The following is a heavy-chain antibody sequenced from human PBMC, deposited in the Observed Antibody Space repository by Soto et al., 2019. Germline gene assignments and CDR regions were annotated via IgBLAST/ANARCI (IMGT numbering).Heavy chain of an antibody. CDR3: AWGATESFRGLNWFDP. Sequence: GASVKVSCKASGGTFSSYAISWVRQAPGQGLEWMGGIIPIFGTANYAQKFQGRVTMTADESTSTAYMELSSLRSEDTAVYYCAWGATESFRGLNWFDPWGQGTLVTVSS. D-gene: IGHD1-26*01. CDR2: IIPIFGTA. CDR1: GGTFSSYA. J-gene: IGHJ5*02. V-gene: IGHV1-69*13.